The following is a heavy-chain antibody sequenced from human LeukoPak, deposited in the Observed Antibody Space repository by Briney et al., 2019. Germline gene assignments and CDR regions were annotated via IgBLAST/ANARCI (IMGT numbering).Heavy chain of an antibody. Sequence: GGSLRLSCAASGFTLDDYAMQWVRHARGKGGEGVSSISSSGGRTSFADSVKGRFTISKHNSKTTLYLQMNSLRAEDTAVYYCAKGVGEGAFDIWGQGTMVTVS. CDR1: GFTLDDYA. CDR2: ISSSGGRT. J-gene: IGHJ3*02. CDR3: AKGVGEGAFDI. V-gene: IGHV3-23*01.